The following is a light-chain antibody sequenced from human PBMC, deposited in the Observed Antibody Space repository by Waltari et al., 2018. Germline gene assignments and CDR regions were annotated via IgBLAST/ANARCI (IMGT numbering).Light chain of an antibody. Sequence: EIVLTQSPATLSLSPGERATLSCRASQSVSVCLAWYQQKPGQAPRRLIHDAANRATGIPARFSGSGSGTDFTLTISSLEPEDFAVYYCQQCYIRYTFGQGTKVEIK. J-gene: IGKJ2*01. V-gene: IGKV3-11*01. CDR1: QSVSVC. CDR2: DAA. CDR3: QQCYIRYT.